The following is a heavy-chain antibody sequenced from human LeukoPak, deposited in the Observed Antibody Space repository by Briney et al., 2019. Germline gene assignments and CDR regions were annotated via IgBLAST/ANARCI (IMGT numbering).Heavy chain of an antibody. CDR2: IYYSGST. D-gene: IGHD3-22*01. CDR1: GGSISSSSYY. J-gene: IGHJ5*02. Sequence: SETLSLTCTVSGGSISSSSYYWSWIRQPPGKGLEWIGYIYYSGSTNYNPSLKSRVTISVDTSKNQFSLKLSSVTAADTAVYYCASLNYYDSSGYYYLDNWFDPWGQGTLVTVSS. CDR3: ASLNYYDSSGYYYLDNWFDP. V-gene: IGHV4-61*01.